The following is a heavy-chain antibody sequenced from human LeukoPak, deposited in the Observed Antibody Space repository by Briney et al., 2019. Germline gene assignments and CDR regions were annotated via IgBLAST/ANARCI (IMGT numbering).Heavy chain of an antibody. J-gene: IGHJ4*02. CDR2: IWHDGSDK. V-gene: IGHV3-33*06. CDR3: AKATMMVREVVDY. D-gene: IGHD3-10*01. Sequence: GRSLRLSCSASGFVFSSYAMQWVRQAPDKGLEWVAVIWHDGSDKYYADSVKGRFTISRDNSKETLYLQMNDLRVEDTAVYYCAKATMMVREVVDYWGQGTLVTVSS. CDR1: GFVFSSYA.